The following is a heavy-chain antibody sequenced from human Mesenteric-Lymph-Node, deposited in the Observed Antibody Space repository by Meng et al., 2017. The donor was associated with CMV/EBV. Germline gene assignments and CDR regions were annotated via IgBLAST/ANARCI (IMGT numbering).Heavy chain of an antibody. CDR3: ARTNSYASNDYFYHGMDV. CDR2: ISYDGSNK. V-gene: IGHV3-30*04. CDR1: GFTFSNYA. J-gene: IGHJ6*02. D-gene: IGHD5-18*01. Sequence: GGSLRLSCTASGFTFSNYAMHWVRQAPGKGLEWVAVISYDGSNKYYADSVKGRFTISRDNSKNTLYLQMSSLRAEDTAVYYCARTNSYASNDYFYHGMDVWGQGSTVTVSS.